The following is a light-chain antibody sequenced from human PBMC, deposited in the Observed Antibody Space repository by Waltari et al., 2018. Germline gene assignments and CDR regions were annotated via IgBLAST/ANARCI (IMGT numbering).Light chain of an antibody. CDR1: KLGDKY. CDR2: HDS. CDR3: QAWDRDTVV. V-gene: IGLV3-1*01. J-gene: IGLJ3*02. Sequence: SYEVTQPPSVSVSPGQTASITCSGPKLGDKYTSWYHQKPGQSPLLLIHHDSKRPPGIPERFSGSSSGNTATLTISGTQTFDEGDYYCQAWDRDTVVFGGGTKLTVL.